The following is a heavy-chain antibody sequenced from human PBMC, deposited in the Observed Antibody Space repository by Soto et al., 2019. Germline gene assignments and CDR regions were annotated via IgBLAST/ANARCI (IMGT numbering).Heavy chain of an antibody. J-gene: IGHJ6*02. CDR3: ARDRVGATPYYGMDV. CDR2: INPNSGGT. V-gene: IGHV1-2*02. Sequence: VASVKVSCKASGYTFTGYYMHWVRQAPGQGLEWMGWINPNSGGTNYAQKFQGRVTMTRDTSISTAYMELSRLRSDDTAVYYCARDRVGATPYYGMDVWGQGTTVTVSS. D-gene: IGHD1-26*01. CDR1: GYTFTGYY.